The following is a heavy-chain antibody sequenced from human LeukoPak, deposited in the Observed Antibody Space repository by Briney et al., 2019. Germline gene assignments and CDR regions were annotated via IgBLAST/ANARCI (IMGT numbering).Heavy chain of an antibody. D-gene: IGHD5-24*01. CDR2: ISSSSSYI. V-gene: IGHV3-21*04. J-gene: IGHJ6*02. Sequence: PGGALRLSCAASGFTFSGYTMNWVRQAPGKGLEWVSSISSSSSYIYYADSVKGRFTVSRDNRRNSLYLQMNSLRHEDTAMYYCAKDVGDGYIVAYSYYYTVDVWGQGTTVTVSS. CDR1: GFTFSGYT. CDR3: AKDVGDGYIVAYSYYYTVDV.